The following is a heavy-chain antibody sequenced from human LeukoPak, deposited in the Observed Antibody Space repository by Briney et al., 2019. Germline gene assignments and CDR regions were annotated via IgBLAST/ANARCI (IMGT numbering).Heavy chain of an antibody. V-gene: IGHV1-2*02. J-gene: IGHJ4*02. D-gene: IGHD3-22*01. Sequence: GASVKVSCKTSGYTFTGYYMHWVRQAPGQGLEWMGWMNPNSGDTNYAQKFQDRVTMTRDTSISTAYMDLSRLISDDTAVYYCAKSPRPSTMIVVVYYFDYWGQGTLVTVSS. CDR3: AKSPRPSTMIVVVYYFDY. CDR1: GYTFTGYY. CDR2: MNPNSGDT.